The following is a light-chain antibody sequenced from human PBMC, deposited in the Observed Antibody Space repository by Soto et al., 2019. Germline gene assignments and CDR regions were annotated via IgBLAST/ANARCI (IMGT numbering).Light chain of an antibody. J-gene: IGKJ5*01. CDR1: QSISSN. CDR3: QQYNNWPPIT. V-gene: IGKV3-15*01. Sequence: EIVMTPSPATLSVSPGERATLSCRASQSISSNLAWYQHKLGQAPRLFIFRASSRATGIPARFSGSGSGTEFNMTISSLQSEDFAVYYCQQYNNWPPITFGQGTRLEI. CDR2: RAS.